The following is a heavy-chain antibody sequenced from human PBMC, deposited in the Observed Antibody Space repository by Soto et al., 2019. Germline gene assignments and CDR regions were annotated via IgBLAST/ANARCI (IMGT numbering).Heavy chain of an antibody. D-gene: IGHD3-16*02. Sequence: QVQLQESGPGLVKPSQTLSLTCTVSGGSTSSGDYYWTWIRQPPGKGLEWIGYIYYSGSTYYNPSHKSRVSLSVDTSKNQFSLKLSSVTAADTAVYYCARGYGAYENVWGNYRPHLRYFDYWGQGTLVTVSS. CDR3: ARGYGAYENVWGNYRPHLRYFDY. V-gene: IGHV4-30-4*01. J-gene: IGHJ4*02. CDR2: IYYSGST. CDR1: GGSTSSGDYY.